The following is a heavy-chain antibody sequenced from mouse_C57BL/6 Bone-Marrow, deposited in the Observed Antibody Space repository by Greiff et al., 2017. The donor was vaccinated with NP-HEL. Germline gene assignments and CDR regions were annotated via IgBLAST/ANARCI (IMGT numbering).Heavy chain of an antibody. Sequence: VQLQESGAELARPGASVKLSCKASGYTFTSYGISWVKQRTGQGLEWIGEIYPRSGNTYYNEKFKGKATLTADKSSSTAYMELRSLTSEDSAVYFCARSSYDYGFDYWGQGTTLTVSS. CDR1: GYTFTSYG. V-gene: IGHV1-81*01. J-gene: IGHJ2*01. D-gene: IGHD2-4*01. CDR2: IYPRSGNT. CDR3: ARSSYDYGFDY.